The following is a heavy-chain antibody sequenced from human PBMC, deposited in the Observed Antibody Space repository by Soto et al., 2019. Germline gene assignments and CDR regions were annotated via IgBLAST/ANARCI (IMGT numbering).Heavy chain of an antibody. CDR3: AGASYYDFWSGYSQLNYYYYGMDV. Sequence: QVQLVESGGGVVQPGRSLRLSCAASGFTFSSYGMHWVRQAPGKGLEWVAVIWYDGSNKYYADSVKGRFTISRDNSKNTLYLQMNSLRAEDTAVYYCAGASYYDFWSGYSQLNYYYYGMDVWGQGTTVTVSS. J-gene: IGHJ6*02. V-gene: IGHV3-33*01. CDR1: GFTFSSYG. CDR2: IWYDGSNK. D-gene: IGHD3-3*01.